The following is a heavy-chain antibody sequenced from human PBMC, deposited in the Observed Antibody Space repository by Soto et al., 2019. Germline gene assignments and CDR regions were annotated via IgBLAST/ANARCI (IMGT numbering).Heavy chain of an antibody. CDR1: GGSISSYY. Sequence: SETLSLTCTVSGGSISSYYWSWIRQPPGKGLEWIGYIYYSGSTNYNPSLKSRVTISVDTSKNQFSLKLSSVTAADTAVYYCARDRSGGNWFDPWGQGTLVTVSS. CDR2: IYYSGST. CDR3: ARDRSGGNWFDP. D-gene: IGHD2-15*01. J-gene: IGHJ5*02. V-gene: IGHV4-59*01.